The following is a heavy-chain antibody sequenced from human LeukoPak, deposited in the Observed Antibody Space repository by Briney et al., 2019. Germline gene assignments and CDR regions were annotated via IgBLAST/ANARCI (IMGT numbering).Heavy chain of an antibody. V-gene: IGHV4-4*02. CDR3: ARTFFGEMPAAATYYFDY. Sequence: SETLSLTCAVSGGSISSSNWWSWVRQPPGQGLEWIGEIYHSGSTNYNPSLKSRVTISVDKSKNQFSLKLSSVTAADTAVYYCARTFFGEMPAAATYYFDYWGQGTLVTVSS. CDR2: IYHSGST. D-gene: IGHD2-2*01. J-gene: IGHJ4*02. CDR1: GGSISSSNW.